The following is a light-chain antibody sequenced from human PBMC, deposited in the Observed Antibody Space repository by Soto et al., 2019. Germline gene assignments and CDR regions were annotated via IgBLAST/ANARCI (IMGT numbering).Light chain of an antibody. CDR3: QQREHWPPIT. CDR1: QSVNRY. Sequence: EVVLTQSPATLSLSPGERATLSCRASQSVNRYLAWYQQKPGQAPRLLIYDTSNMATGIPARFSGSGSGTDFTLTISSLEPEDFAVYYCQQREHWPPITFGQGTRLEIK. V-gene: IGKV3-11*01. J-gene: IGKJ5*01. CDR2: DTS.